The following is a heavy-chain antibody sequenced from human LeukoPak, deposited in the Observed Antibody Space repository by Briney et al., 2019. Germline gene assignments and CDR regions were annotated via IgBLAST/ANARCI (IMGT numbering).Heavy chain of an antibody. V-gene: IGHV4-59*12. J-gene: IGHJ4*02. CDR2: IYYSGSA. Sequence: SETLSLTCTVSGGSISSYYWSWIRQPPGKGLEWIGYIYYSGSANYNPSLKSRVTMSVDTSKNQFSLKLSSVTAADTAVYYCARDGLNWAQAFDYWGQGTLVTVSS. D-gene: IGHD7-27*01. CDR3: ARDGLNWAQAFDY. CDR1: GGSISSYY.